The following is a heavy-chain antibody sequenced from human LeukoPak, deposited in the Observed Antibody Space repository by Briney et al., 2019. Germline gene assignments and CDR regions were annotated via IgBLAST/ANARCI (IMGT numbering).Heavy chain of an antibody. CDR1: GFTFSSYS. D-gene: IGHD1-26*01. CDR2: ISSSSSYI. V-gene: IGHV3-21*01. J-gene: IGHJ4*02. CDR3: ARLAGSYFDY. Sequence: SGGSLRLSCAASGFTFSSYSMNWVRQAPGKGLEWVSSISSSSSYIYYADSVKGRFTISRDNAKNSLYLQMNSLRAEDTAVYYCARLAGSYFDYWGQGTLVTVSS.